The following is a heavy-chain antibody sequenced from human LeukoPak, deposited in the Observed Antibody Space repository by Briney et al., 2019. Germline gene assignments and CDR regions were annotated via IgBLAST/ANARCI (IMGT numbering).Heavy chain of an antibody. Sequence: SETLSLTCAVYGGSFSGYYWSWIRQPPGKGLEWIGEINHSGSTNYNPSLKSRVTISVDTSKNQFSLKLSSVTAADTAVYYCARHPDDSSGEPFDYWGQGTLVTVSS. CDR3: ARHPDDSSGEPFDY. J-gene: IGHJ4*02. V-gene: IGHV4-34*01. CDR2: INHSGST. CDR1: GGSFSGYY. D-gene: IGHD3-22*01.